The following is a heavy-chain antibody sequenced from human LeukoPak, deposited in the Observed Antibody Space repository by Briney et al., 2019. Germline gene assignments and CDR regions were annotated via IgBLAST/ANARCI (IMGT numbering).Heavy chain of an antibody. D-gene: IGHD3-22*01. CDR3: TRTMIVVVRGYYFDY. Sequence: GGSLRLSCTASRLTFGDYAMSWLRQAPGKGREGVGFIRSKAYGATTECAPSVKGRFTNSRDNSKSIAYLQMNSLKNEDTAVYYCTRTMIVVVRGYYFDYWGQGTLVTVSS. V-gene: IGHV3-49*03. CDR2: IRSKAYGATT. J-gene: IGHJ4*02. CDR1: RLTFGDYA.